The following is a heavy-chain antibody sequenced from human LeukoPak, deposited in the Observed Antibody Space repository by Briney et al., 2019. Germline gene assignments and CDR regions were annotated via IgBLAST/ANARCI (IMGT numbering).Heavy chain of an antibody. CDR3: SRGRGVAGRFFVGDQ. CDR2: NNSDGSST. CDR1: GFTFNSHY. D-gene: IGHD3-10*01. V-gene: IGHV3-74*01. J-gene: IGHJ4*02. Sequence: GGSLRLSCAASGFTFNSHYMHWVRHAPGKGLVWVSHNNSDGSSTIYGDSVKRRFPLYRENAKHTLYLQMNSLRAEDTAVYFCSRGRGVAGRFFVGDQWGQGTLVSVSS.